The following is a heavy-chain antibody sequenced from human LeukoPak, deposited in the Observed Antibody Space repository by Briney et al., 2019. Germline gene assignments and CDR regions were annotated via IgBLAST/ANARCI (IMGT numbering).Heavy chain of an antibody. CDR1: GFTFSSHS. D-gene: IGHD1-7*01. CDR3: ARGRGTGTTSWFDP. Sequence: PGGSLRLSCAASGFTFSSHSMNWVRQPPGKGLEWIGEINHSGSTNYNPPLKSRVTISVDTSKNQFSLKLSSVTAADTAVYYCARGRGTGTTSWFDPWGQGTLVTVSS. V-gene: IGHV4-34*01. J-gene: IGHJ5*02. CDR2: INHSGST.